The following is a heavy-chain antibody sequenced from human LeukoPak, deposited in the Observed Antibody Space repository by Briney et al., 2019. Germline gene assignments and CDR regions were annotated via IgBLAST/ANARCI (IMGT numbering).Heavy chain of an antibody. CDR2: IYHSGST. CDR3: ARTAMATHAFDI. D-gene: IGHD5-18*01. Sequence: PSETLSLTCTVSGGSISSGGYYWSWIRQPPGKGLEWIGYIYHSGSTYYNPSLKSRVTISVDRSKNQFSLKLSSVTAADTAVYYCARTAMATHAFDIWGQGTMVTVSS. CDR1: GGSISSGGYY. J-gene: IGHJ3*02. V-gene: IGHV4-30-2*01.